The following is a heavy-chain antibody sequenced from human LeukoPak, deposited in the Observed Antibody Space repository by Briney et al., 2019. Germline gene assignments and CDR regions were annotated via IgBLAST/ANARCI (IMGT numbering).Heavy chain of an antibody. J-gene: IGHJ4*02. Sequence: GRCLRLSCAASGFTFSSYGMHWVRQAPGKGLEWVAVISYDGSNKYYADSVKGRFTISRDNSKNTLYLQMNSLRAEDTAVYYCAKMASGSYYFDYWGQGTLVTVSS. CDR1: GFTFSSYG. D-gene: IGHD1-26*01. CDR3: AKMASGSYYFDY. V-gene: IGHV3-30*18. CDR2: ISYDGSNK.